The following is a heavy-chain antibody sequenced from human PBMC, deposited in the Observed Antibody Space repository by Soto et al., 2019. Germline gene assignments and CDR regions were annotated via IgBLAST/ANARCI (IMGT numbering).Heavy chain of an antibody. J-gene: IGHJ4*02. Sequence: QVQLVESGGGVVQPGRSLRLSCAASGFTFSSYGMHWVRQAPGKGLEWVAVIWYDGSNKYYADSVKGRFTISRDNSKNTLYLQMNSLRAEETAVYYCARDTARSVSDYWGQGTLVPVSS. V-gene: IGHV3-33*01. CDR1: GFTFSSYG. CDR2: IWYDGSNK. D-gene: IGHD6-25*01. CDR3: ARDTARSVSDY.